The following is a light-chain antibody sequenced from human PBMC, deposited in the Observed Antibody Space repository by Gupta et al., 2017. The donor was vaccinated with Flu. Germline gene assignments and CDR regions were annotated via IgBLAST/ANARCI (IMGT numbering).Light chain of an antibody. Sequence: EIVLTQSPATLSLSPGERATLSCRASQSVSFYLVWYQQKPGQAPRLLIYNTSNRATGTPARFSGSGAGTDFTLTISSLEPDDFAVYYCQQRSNGPLFSFGQGTKLEIK. CDR2: NTS. J-gene: IGKJ2*03. CDR3: QQRSNGPLFS. CDR1: QSVSFY. V-gene: IGKV3-11*01.